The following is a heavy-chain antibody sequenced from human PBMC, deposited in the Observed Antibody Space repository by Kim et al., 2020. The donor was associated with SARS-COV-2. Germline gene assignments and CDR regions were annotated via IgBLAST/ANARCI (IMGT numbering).Heavy chain of an antibody. V-gene: IGHV3-23*01. Sequence: ALKGRFTIARDNSKNTQYLQMNSLRAEDTAVYYCAKVSLYGSGPYGMDVWGQGTTVTVSS. J-gene: IGHJ6*02. CDR3: AKVSLYGSGPYGMDV. D-gene: IGHD3-10*01.